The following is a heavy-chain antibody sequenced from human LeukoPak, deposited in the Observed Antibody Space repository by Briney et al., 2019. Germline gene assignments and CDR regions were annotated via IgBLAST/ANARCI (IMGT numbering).Heavy chain of an antibody. CDR2: ISYDGSNK. CDR1: GFTFSSYG. J-gene: IGHJ5*02. CDR3: AKEPVTGPNWFDP. V-gene: IGHV3-30*18. Sequence: GGSLRLSCAASGFTFSSYGMHWVRQAPGKGLEWVAVISYDGSNKYCADPVKGRFTISRDNSKNTLYLQMNSLRAEDTAVYYCAKEPVTGPNWFDPWGQGTLVTVSS. D-gene: IGHD5-18*01.